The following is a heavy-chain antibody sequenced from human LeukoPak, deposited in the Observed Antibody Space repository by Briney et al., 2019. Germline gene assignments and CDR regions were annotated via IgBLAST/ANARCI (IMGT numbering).Heavy chain of an antibody. Sequence: GRSLRLSCAASGFTFSSYAMHWVRQAPGKGLEWVTIISYDGSNKYYADSVKGRFTISRDNAKNSLYLQMNSLRAEDTAVYYCAELGITMIGGVWGKGTTVTISS. CDR3: AELGITMIGGV. D-gene: IGHD3-10*02. J-gene: IGHJ6*04. V-gene: IGHV3-30*04. CDR1: GFTFSSYA. CDR2: ISYDGSNK.